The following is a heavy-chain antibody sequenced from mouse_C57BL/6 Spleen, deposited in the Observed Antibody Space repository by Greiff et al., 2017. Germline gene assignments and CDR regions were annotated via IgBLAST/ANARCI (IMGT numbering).Heavy chain of an antibody. CDR1: GYTFTSYW. CDR2: IDPSDSYT. V-gene: IGHV1-69*01. D-gene: IGHD1-1*01. J-gene: IGHJ1*03. Sequence: QVQLQQSGAELVMPGASVKLSCKASGYTFTSYWMHWVKQRPGQGLEWIGEIDPSDSYTNSNQKFKGKSTLTVDKSSSTAYMQLSSLTSEDSAVYYCARHYGSSLGYFDVWGTGTTVTVSS. CDR3: ARHYGSSLGYFDV.